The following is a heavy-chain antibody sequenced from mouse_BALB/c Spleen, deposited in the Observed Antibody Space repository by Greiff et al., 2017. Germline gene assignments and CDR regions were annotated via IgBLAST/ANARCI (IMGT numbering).Heavy chain of an antibody. CDR3: KAYGHFDY. Sequence: VQLQQSGAELVRSGASVKLSCTASGFNIKDYYMHWVKQRPEQGLEWIGWIDPENGDTEYAPKFQGKATMTADTSSNTAYLQLSSLTSEDTAVYYCKAYGHFDYWGQGTTLTVSS. CDR1: GFNIKDYY. D-gene: IGHD2-10*02. CDR2: IDPENGDT. V-gene: IGHV14-4*02. J-gene: IGHJ2*01.